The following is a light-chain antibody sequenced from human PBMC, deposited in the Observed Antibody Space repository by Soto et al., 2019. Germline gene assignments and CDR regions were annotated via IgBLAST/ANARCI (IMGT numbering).Light chain of an antibody. CDR1: QSVSTF. Sequence: EVVLTQSPATLSMSPGERVTLSCRASQSVSTFVPWYQHKPGQAPRPVIYDTFKRAPGVPDRFSGGGSGTYFSLTISSLAPEDFAVYCCQQRARWPMPFGQGTRLELK. CDR3: QQRARWPMP. J-gene: IGKJ5*01. CDR2: DTF. V-gene: IGKV3-11*01.